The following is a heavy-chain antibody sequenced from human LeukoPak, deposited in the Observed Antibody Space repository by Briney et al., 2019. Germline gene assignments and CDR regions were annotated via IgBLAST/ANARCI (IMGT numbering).Heavy chain of an antibody. Sequence: PSETLSLTCTVSGGSIRSGIYYWGWIRQPPGKGLEWIGSIYYSGSTYYNPSLKSRVTISVDTSKNQFSLKLSSVTAADTAVYYCARLKTPYDYYDSSGYHFDYWGQGTLVTVSS. D-gene: IGHD3-22*01. J-gene: IGHJ4*02. V-gene: IGHV4-39*01. CDR2: IYYSGST. CDR1: GGSIRSGIYY. CDR3: ARLKTPYDYYDSSGYHFDY.